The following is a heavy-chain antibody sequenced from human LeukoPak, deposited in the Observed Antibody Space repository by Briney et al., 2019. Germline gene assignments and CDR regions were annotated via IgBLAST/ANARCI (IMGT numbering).Heavy chain of an antibody. Sequence: GGSLRLSCAASGFTFSSYGMHWVRQAPGKGLEWVAFIRYDGSDKFYADSVKGRFTISRDNSKNTLYLQMNSLRPEDTAVYYCARDIVVPATSGRYFDYWGQGTLITVSS. CDR2: IRYDGSDK. V-gene: IGHV3-30*02. CDR1: GFTFSSYG. D-gene: IGHD2-2*01. J-gene: IGHJ4*02. CDR3: ARDIVVPATSGRYFDY.